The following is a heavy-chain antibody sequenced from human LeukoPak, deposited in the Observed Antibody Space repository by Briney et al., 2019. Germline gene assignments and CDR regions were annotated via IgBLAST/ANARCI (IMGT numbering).Heavy chain of an antibody. CDR3: AKTRTTVMYYFDY. D-gene: IGHD4-17*01. CDR1: GFTFSSYN. Sequence: GGSLRLSCAASGFTFSSYNMNWVRQAPGKGLEWVSSITSSSSYIYYADSVKGRFTISRDNSKNTLYLQMNSLRAEDTAVYYCAKTRTTVMYYFDYWGQGTLVTVSS. J-gene: IGHJ4*02. CDR2: ITSSSSYI. V-gene: IGHV3-21*04.